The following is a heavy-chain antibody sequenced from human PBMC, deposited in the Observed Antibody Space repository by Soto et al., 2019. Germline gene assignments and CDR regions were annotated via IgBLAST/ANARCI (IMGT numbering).Heavy chain of an antibody. J-gene: IGHJ5*02. CDR1: GGSVSSGSYY. CDR2: IYYSGST. V-gene: IGHV4-61*01. D-gene: IGHD3-10*01. Sequence: SETLSLTCTVSGGSVSSGSYYWTWIRQPPGKGLEWLGYIYYSGSTNYNPSLKSRVTISVDTSKNQFSLKLSSVTAADTAVYYCARDYSGRGFGEDNWFDPWGQGTLVTVSS. CDR3: ARDYSGRGFGEDNWFDP.